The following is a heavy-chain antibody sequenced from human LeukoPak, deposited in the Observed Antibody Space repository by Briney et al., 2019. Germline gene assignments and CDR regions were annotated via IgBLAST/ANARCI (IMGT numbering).Heavy chain of an antibody. CDR1: GFTFSSYG. V-gene: IGHV3-30*18. D-gene: IGHD2-8*01. Sequence: GRSLRLSCAASGFTFSSYGMHWVRQAPGKGLEWVAVISCDGSNKYYADSVKGRFTISRDNSKNTLYLQMNSLRAEDTAVYYCAKDRGDPVWYFDYWGQGTLVTVSS. CDR2: ISCDGSNK. CDR3: AKDRGDPVWYFDY. J-gene: IGHJ4*02.